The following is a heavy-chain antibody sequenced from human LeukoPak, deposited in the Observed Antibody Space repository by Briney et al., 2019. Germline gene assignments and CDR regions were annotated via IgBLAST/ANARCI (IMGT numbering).Heavy chain of an antibody. CDR2: IYYSGST. CDR3: ARVPYLCSSTSCYRAFDY. CDR1: GGSISSGGYY. J-gene: IGHJ4*02. D-gene: IGHD2-2*01. V-gene: IGHV4-30-4*08. Sequence: SETLSLTCTVSGGSISSGGYYWSWIRQPPGKGLEWIGYIYYSGSTYYNPSLKSRVTISVDTSKNQFSLKLSSVTAADTAVYYCARVPYLCSSTSCYRAFDYWGQGTLATVSS.